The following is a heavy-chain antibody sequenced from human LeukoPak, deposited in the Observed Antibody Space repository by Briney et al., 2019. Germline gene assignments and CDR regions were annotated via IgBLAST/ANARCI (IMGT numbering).Heavy chain of an antibody. V-gene: IGHV3-48*02. CDR2: ISYSSSAI. Sequence: QPGRSLRLSCAASGFTFSTYSMNWVRQAPGKGLEWVSYISYSSSAIYYADSVKGRFTISRDNAKNSLYLRMNSLRDEDTAVYYCARDSYGSSGYYYVSDYWGQGTLVTVSS. J-gene: IGHJ4*02. CDR3: ARDSYGSSGYYYVSDY. D-gene: IGHD3-22*01. CDR1: GFTFSTYS.